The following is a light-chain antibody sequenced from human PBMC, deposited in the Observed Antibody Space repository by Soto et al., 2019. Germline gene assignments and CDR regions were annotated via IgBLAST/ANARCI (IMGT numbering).Light chain of an antibody. V-gene: IGLV2-14*01. J-gene: IGLJ1*01. CDR2: EVS. CDR3: ISYTSDDVRYV. Sequence: QSVLTQPVSVSGTPGQSITISCTGSNSDVGIYDFVSWYQHHPGRAPKLIVSEVSHRPSGVSNRFSGSKSGNTASPTISGLQSEDEADYYCISYTSDDVRYVFGTGTKVTVL. CDR1: NSDVGIYDF.